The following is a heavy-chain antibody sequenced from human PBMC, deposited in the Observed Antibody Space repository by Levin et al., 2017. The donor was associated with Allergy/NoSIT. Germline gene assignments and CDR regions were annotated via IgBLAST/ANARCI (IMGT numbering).Heavy chain of an antibody. D-gene: IGHD6-6*01. J-gene: IGHJ4*02. CDR2: ISSSSSYI. CDR3: ARWYSSSATFPFDY. Sequence: PGGSLRLSCAASGFTFSSYSMNWVRQAPGKGLEWVSSISSSSSYIYYADSVKGRFTISRDNAKNSLYLQMNSLRAEDTAVYYCARWYSSSATFPFDYWGQGTLVTVSS. CDR1: GFTFSSYS. V-gene: IGHV3-21*01.